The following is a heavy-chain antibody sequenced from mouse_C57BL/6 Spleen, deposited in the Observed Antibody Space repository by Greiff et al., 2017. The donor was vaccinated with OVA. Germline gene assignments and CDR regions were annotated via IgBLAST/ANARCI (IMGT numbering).Heavy chain of an antibody. CDR2: INPNNGGT. CDR3: ARGASGYAMDY. CDR1: GYTFTDYY. V-gene: IGHV1-26*01. Sequence: VQLQQSGPELVKPGASVKISCKASGYTFTDYYMNWVKQSHGKSLEWIGDINPNNGGTSYNQKFKGKATLTVDKSSSTAYMELRSLTSEDSAVYYGARGASGYAMDYWGQGTSVTVSS. J-gene: IGHJ4*01. D-gene: IGHD3-1*01.